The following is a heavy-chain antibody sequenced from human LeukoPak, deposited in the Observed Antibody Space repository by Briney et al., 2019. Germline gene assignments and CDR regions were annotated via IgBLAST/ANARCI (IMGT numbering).Heavy chain of an antibody. CDR3: ARVAAAGIWYSGYYYYYYMDV. Sequence: PSETLSLTCTVAGGSISSGSYYWSWIRQPAGKGLEGIGRIYTSGSTNYNPSLKSRVTMSVDTSKNQFSLKLSSVTAADTAVYYCARVAAAGIWYSGYYYYYYMDVWGKGTTVTISS. J-gene: IGHJ6*03. D-gene: IGHD6-13*01. V-gene: IGHV4-61*02. CDR1: GGSISSGSYY. CDR2: IYTSGST.